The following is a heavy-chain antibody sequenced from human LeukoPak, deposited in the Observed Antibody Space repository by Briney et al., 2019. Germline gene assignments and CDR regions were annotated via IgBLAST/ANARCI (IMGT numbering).Heavy chain of an antibody. CDR1: GGSISSYY. J-gene: IGHJ4*02. V-gene: IGHV4-59*12. CDR2: IYYSGST. Sequence: SETLSLTCTVSGGSISSYYWSWIRQPPGKRLEWIGYIYYSGSTNYNPSLKSRVTISVDTSKNQFSLKLSSVTAADTAVYYCARLSGGSYYDSSGYYYGYYFDYWGQGTLVTVSS. CDR3: ARLSGGSYYDSSGYYYGYYFDY. D-gene: IGHD3-22*01.